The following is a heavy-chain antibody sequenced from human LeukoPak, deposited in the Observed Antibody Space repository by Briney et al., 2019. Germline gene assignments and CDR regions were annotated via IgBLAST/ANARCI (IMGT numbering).Heavy chain of an antibody. Sequence: SVKLSYKASERTFSSYAISWVRQAPGHGRGCRGGIIPIVGTANDAQKFQGRVTITADESTSKAYMELSSLRSEDTAVYYCAREGREYAAWGYSSYKGAFDIWGQGTMVTVSS. D-gene: IGHD6-19*01. J-gene: IGHJ3*02. CDR2: IIPIVGTA. CDR1: ERTFSSYA. V-gene: IGHV1-69*13. CDR3: AREGREYAAWGYSSYKGAFDI.